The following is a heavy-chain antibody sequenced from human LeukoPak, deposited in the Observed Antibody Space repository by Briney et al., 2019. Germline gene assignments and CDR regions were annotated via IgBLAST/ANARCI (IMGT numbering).Heavy chain of an antibody. CDR1: GFTFSSYA. J-gene: IGHJ4*02. D-gene: IGHD6-19*01. V-gene: IGHV3-23*01. Sequence: PGGSLRLSCAASGFTFSSYAMSWVRQAPGKGLEWVSAISGSGGSTYYADSVKGRFTISRDNTKNTLYLQMNSLRAEDTAVYYCAKYSSGWYVQYYFDYWGQGTPVTVSS. CDR2: ISGSGGST. CDR3: AKYSSGWYVQYYFDY.